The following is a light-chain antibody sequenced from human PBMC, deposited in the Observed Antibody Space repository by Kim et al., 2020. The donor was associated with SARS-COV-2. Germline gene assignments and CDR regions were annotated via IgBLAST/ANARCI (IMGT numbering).Light chain of an antibody. CDR3: AAWDDSLRGRV. J-gene: IGLJ3*02. CDR1: SSNIGSNY. Sequence: GQRVTFSCPGSSSNIGSNYVYWYQQLPGTAPKLLIYSNNQRPSGVPDRFSGSTSGTSASLAISGLRSEDEADYYCAAWDDSLRGRVFGGGTQLTVL. V-gene: IGLV1-47*01. CDR2: SNN.